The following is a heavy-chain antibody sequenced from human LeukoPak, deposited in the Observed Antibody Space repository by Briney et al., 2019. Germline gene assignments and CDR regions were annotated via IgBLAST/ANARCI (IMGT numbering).Heavy chain of an antibody. J-gene: IGHJ4*02. CDR1: GFTFSSYE. V-gene: IGHV3-48*03. CDR2: ISSSGSTI. CDR3: ARESAGELLWFGELSLVRNYFDY. D-gene: IGHD3-10*01. Sequence: GGSLRLSCAASGFTFSSYEMNWVRQAPGKGLEWVSYISSSGSTIYYADSVKGRFTISRGNAKNSLYLQMNSLRAEDTAVYYCARESAGELLWFGELSLVRNYFDYWGQGTLVTVSS.